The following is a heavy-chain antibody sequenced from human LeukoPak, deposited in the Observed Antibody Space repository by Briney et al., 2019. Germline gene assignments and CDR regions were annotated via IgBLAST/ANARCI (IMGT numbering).Heavy chain of an antibody. Sequence: GGSLTLSCAASGIILSSYWMSWVRQAPGRGLEWVANIKQDGSEKWYVDSVKGRFTISRDNAKNSLYLQMNSLGVEDTTVYYCAREFRSGYNSRWFDYWGQGTLVTVSS. D-gene: IGHD6-19*01. CDR2: IKQDGSEK. J-gene: IGHJ5*01. V-gene: IGHV3-7*01. CDR3: AREFRSGYNSRWFDY. CDR1: GIILSSYW.